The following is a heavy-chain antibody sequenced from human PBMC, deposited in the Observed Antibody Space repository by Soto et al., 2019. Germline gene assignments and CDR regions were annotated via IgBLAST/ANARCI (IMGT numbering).Heavy chain of an antibody. CDR1: CGSMSPHY. CDR2: IYYRGSA. CDR3: ARDSALYGMGV. V-gene: IGHV4-59*11. J-gene: IGHJ6*02. Sequence: SEPLSLTCTVSCGSMSPHYWTWIRQPPGKGLEWIGYIYYRGSANYNPSLKSRVTISIDTSKNQFSVKLSSVTAADTAIYYCARDSALYGMGVWGQGNTVTVSS. D-gene: IGHD3-10*01.